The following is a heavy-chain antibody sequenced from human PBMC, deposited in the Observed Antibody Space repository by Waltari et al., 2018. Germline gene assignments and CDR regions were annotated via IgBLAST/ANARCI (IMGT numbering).Heavy chain of an antibody. CDR1: GGSISSSSYY. CDR2: IYYSGST. J-gene: IGHJ4*02. V-gene: IGHV4-39*01. D-gene: IGHD6-13*01. Sequence: QLQLQESGPGLVKPSETLSLTCTVSGGSISSSSYYWGWIRQPPGKGLEWIGSIYYSGSTYYNPSHKSRVTIAVDTSKNQFSLKLSSVTAADTAVYYCARGGRIAAAGHFDYWGQGTLVTVSS. CDR3: ARGGRIAAAGHFDY.